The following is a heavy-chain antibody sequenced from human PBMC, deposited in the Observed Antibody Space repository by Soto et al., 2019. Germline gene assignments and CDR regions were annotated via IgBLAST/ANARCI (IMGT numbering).Heavy chain of an antibody. Sequence: QVQLVQSGAEVKKPGASAKVSCKASGYTFTSYGISWVRQAPGQGLEWMGWISAYNGNTNYAQKLQGRVTMTTDTSTSTAYMELRSLRSDDTAVYYCARDHMVATFAYYYYGMDVWGQGTTVTVSS. CDR1: GYTFTSYG. V-gene: IGHV1-18*04. J-gene: IGHJ6*02. D-gene: IGHD5-12*01. CDR3: ARDHMVATFAYYYYGMDV. CDR2: ISAYNGNT.